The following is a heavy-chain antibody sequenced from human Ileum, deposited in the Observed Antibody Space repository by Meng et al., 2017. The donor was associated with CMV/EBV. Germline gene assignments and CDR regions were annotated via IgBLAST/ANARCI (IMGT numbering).Heavy chain of an antibody. V-gene: IGHV1-18*01. J-gene: IGHJ2*01. CDR2: INAYIGST. Sequence: ASGYTFTSYGISWMRQVPGQGLEWMGWINAYIGSTNYAQKVQDRVTMTTDTSTNTAYMELRSLRSDDTAVYYCARDSMAATGWYLDLWGRGTLVTVSS. CDR1: GYTFTSYG. CDR3: ARDSMAATGWYLDL. D-gene: IGHD2-15*01.